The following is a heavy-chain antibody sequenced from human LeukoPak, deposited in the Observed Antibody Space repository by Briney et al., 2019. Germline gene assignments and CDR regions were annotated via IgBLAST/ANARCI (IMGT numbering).Heavy chain of an antibody. D-gene: IGHD6-6*01. Sequence: QPGGSLRLSCAASGFTFSSYAMSWVRQAPGKGLEWVSAISGSGGSTYYADSVKGRFTISRDNSKNTLYLQMNSLRAEDTAVYYCAKDIVAARPSYYYGMDVWGQGTTVTVSS. CDR3: AKDIVAARPSYYYGMDV. J-gene: IGHJ6*02. CDR1: GFTFSSYA. V-gene: IGHV3-23*01. CDR2: ISGSGGST.